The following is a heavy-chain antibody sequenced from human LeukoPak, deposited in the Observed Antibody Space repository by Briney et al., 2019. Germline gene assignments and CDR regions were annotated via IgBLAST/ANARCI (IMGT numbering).Heavy chain of an antibody. CDR1: GFTFSSYS. D-gene: IGHD3-10*01. CDR2: ISSSSSTI. Sequence: PGGSLRLSCAASGFTFSSYSMNWVRQAPGKGLEWVSYISSSSSTIYYADSVKGRFTISRDNAKNSLYLQMNSLRAEDTAVYYCARVAAGTRGYYYYYMDVWGKGTTVTISS. CDR3: ARVAAGTRGYYYYYMDV. V-gene: IGHV3-48*01. J-gene: IGHJ6*03.